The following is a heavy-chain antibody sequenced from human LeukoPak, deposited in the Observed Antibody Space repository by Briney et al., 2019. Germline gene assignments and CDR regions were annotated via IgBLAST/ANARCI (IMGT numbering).Heavy chain of an antibody. V-gene: IGHV3-73*01. CDR2: IDKKDKGYAKAT. D-gene: IGHD1-26*01. CDR1: GFTFSGYA. Sequence: GGSVSLSCVASGFTFSGYAMHWVRQSSGDGLEWVGQIDKKDKGYAKATAYAASVKGRFIISRDDSINKAYLQMKSLKTEDTALDYCTRDSGTYNWFDPWGQGTLVTVSS. J-gene: IGHJ5*02. CDR3: TRDSGTYNWFDP.